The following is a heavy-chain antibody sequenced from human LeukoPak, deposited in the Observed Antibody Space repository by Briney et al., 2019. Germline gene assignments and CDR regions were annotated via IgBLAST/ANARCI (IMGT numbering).Heavy chain of an antibody. CDR1: GFTISSYS. Sequence: GGSLRLSRAASGFTISSYSMNWVRQAPGKGLEWVSHISSSGTTIYYADSVKGRFTISRDNAKNSLYLQMNSLRDEDTAVYYCARDLSFTIFGVVNYFDYWGQGTLVTVSS. D-gene: IGHD3-3*01. J-gene: IGHJ4*02. V-gene: IGHV3-48*02. CDR3: ARDLSFTIFGVVNYFDY. CDR2: ISSSGTTI.